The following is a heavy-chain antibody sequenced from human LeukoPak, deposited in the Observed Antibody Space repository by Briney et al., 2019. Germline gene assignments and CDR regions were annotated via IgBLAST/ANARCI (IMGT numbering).Heavy chain of an antibody. CDR3: ARHIRFLEWWYMDV. D-gene: IGHD3-3*01. J-gene: IGHJ6*03. V-gene: IGHV4-39*01. CDR1: GGSISSGGYY. CDR2: IYYSGST. Sequence: SETLSLTCTVSGGSISSGGYYWSWIRQHPGKGLEWIGSIYYSGSTYYNPSLKSRVTISVDTSKNQFSLKLSSVTAADTAVYYCARHIRFLEWWYMDVWGKGTTVTVSS.